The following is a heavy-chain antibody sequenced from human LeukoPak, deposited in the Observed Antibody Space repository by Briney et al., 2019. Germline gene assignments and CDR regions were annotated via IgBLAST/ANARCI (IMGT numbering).Heavy chain of an antibody. D-gene: IGHD3-22*01. CDR3: ARDPGGSSGYYDGY. V-gene: IGHV1-2*02. J-gene: IGHJ4*02. CDR1: GYTFTGYY. Sequence: ASVKVSCKASGYTFTGYYMHWVRQAPGQGLEWMGWINPNSGGTNYAQKFQGRVTMTRDTSISTAYMELSRLRSDDTAVYYCARDPGGSSGYYDGYWGQGTLVTVSS. CDR2: INPNSGGT.